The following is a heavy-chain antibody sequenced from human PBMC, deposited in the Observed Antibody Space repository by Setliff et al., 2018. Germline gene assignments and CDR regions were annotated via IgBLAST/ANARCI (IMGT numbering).Heavy chain of an antibody. CDR1: GESIRSNNW. D-gene: IGHD6-19*01. Sequence: SETLSLTCTVSGESIRSNNWWNWVRQPPGKGLEWIGDIYQSGTTNYNPSLKSRVTISADTSKSQFSLKLSSVTAADTAVYYCARAISGWYSAFYSYKDVWGKGTTVTVSS. V-gene: IGHV4-4*02. CDR2: IYQSGTT. CDR3: ARAISGWYSAFYSYKDV. J-gene: IGHJ6*03.